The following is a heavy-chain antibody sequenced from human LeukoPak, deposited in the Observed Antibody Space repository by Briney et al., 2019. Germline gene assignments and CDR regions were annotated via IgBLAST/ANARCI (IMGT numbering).Heavy chain of an antibody. CDR1: GFTFSSYS. CDR3: ARGPLGELSLSHFDY. D-gene: IGHD3-16*02. V-gene: IGHV3-48*01. Sequence: GGSLRLSCAASGFTFSSYSMNWVRQAPGKGLEWVSYISSSSSTIYYADSVKGRFTISRDNAKNSLYLQMNSLRAEDTAVYYCARGPLGELSLSHFDYWGQGTLVTV. CDR2: ISSSSSTI. J-gene: IGHJ4*02.